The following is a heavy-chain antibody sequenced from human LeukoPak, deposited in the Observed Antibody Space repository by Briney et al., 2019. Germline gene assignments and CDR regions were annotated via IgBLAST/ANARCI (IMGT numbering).Heavy chain of an antibody. Sequence: PGGSLRLSCAASGFTFSSYEMNWVRQAPGKGLEWVSYISSSGSTIYYADSVKGRFTISRDNAKNSLYLQMNSLRAEDTAVYYCARVSISDTMGNYFDYWGQGTLVTVSS. CDR2: ISSSGSTI. V-gene: IGHV3-48*03. CDR3: ARVSISDTMGNYFDY. CDR1: GFTFSSYE. D-gene: IGHD3-10*01. J-gene: IGHJ4*02.